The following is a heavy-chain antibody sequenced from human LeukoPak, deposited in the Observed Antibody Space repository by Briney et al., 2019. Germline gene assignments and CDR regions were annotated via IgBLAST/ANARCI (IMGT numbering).Heavy chain of an antibody. CDR1: GFTFSSYG. V-gene: IGHV3-30*02. Sequence: GGSLRLSCAASGFTFSSYGMRRVRQAPGKGLEWVAVIWYGGSNKYYADSVKGRFTISRDNSKNTLYLQMNSLRAEDTAVYYCAKARSSSWSGYLDYWGQGTLVTVSS. CDR3: AKARSSSWSGYLDY. J-gene: IGHJ4*02. CDR2: IWYGGSNK. D-gene: IGHD6-13*01.